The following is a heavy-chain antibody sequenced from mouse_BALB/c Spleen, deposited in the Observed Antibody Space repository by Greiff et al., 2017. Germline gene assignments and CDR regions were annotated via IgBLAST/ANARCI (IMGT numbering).Heavy chain of an antibody. CDR2: ISDGGSYT. J-gene: IGHJ3*01. V-gene: IGHV5-4*02. CDR1: GFTFSDYY. D-gene: IGHD2-10*01. CDR3: ASPYYGNYVPFAY. Sequence: DVMLVESGGGLVKPGGSLKLSCAASGFTFSDYYMYWVRQTPEKRLEWVATISDGGSYTYYPDSVKGRFTISRDNAKNNLYLQMSSLKSEDTAMYYCASPYYGNYVPFAYWGQGTLVTVSA.